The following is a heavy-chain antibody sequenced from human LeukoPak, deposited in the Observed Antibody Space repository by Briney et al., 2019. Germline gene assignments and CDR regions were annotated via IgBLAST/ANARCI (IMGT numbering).Heavy chain of an antibody. J-gene: IGHJ4*02. D-gene: IGHD3-10*01. V-gene: IGHV1-2*02. Sequence: GASVTVSCKASGYTFTGYYIHWVRQAPGQGLEWMGWIHPNSGGTNYAQKFQGRVTMTRDTSISTAYMELSRLRSDDTAVYYCARLLWFGELSDYWGQGTLVTVSS. CDR1: GYTFTGYY. CDR3: ARLLWFGELSDY. CDR2: IHPNSGGT.